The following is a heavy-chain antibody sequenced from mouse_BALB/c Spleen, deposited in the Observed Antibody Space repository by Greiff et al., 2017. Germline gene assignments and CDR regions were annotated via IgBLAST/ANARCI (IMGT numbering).Heavy chain of an antibody. J-gene: IGHJ2*01. CDR3: ARGGGNSDY. CDR2: IYPGDGDT. Sequence: VKLMESGLELVKPGASVKISCKASGYAFSSSWMNWVKQRPGQGLEWIGRIYPGDGDTNYNGKFKGKATLTADKSSSTAYMQLSSLTSVDSAVYFCARGGGNSDYWGQGTTLTVSS. V-gene: IGHV1-82*01. CDR1: GYAFSSSW.